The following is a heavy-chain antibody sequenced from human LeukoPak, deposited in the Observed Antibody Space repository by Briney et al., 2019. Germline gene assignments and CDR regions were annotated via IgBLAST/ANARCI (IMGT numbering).Heavy chain of an antibody. CDR2: ISGSGGST. CDR3: AKDRYYYDSSGYYYRFDAFDI. J-gene: IGHJ3*02. CDR1: GFTFSSYG. D-gene: IGHD3-22*01. V-gene: IGHV3-23*01. Sequence: GGSLRLSCAASGFTFSSYGMSWVRQAPGKGLEWVSAISGSGGSTYYADSVKGRFTISRDNSKNTLYLQMNSLRAEDTAVYYCAKDRYYYDSSGYYYRFDAFDIWGQGTMVTVSS.